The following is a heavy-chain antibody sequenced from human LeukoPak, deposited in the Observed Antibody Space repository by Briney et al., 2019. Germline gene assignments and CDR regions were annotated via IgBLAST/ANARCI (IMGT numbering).Heavy chain of an antibody. CDR2: IKHDGSDK. V-gene: IGHV3-7*01. D-gene: IGHD4-17*01. J-gene: IGHJ4*02. CDR3: ARDPPRGDGDYYVYY. Sequence: GGSLRLSCAASGFTFSSYGMSWVRHAPGKGLVWVANIKHDGSDKYYTDSVKGRFTISRDNAKNTLYLQMNSLRAEDTDVYYCARDPPRGDGDYYVYYWGQGTLVTVSS. CDR1: GFTFSSYG.